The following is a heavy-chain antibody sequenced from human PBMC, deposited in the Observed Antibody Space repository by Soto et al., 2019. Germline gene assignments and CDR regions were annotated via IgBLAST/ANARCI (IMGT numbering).Heavy chain of an antibody. Sequence: QVQLVQSGAEVKKPGSSVKVSCKASGGSFSSPTISWVRQAPGQGLEWMGGVSPIFGTTNYAQKFQGRVPISADASSGTAYMELSSLKSEDTAVYYWAGGGSSGGWYFDLWGRGTLVTVSS. J-gene: IGHJ2*01. D-gene: IGHD1-26*01. V-gene: IGHV1-69*01. CDR1: GGSFSSPT. CDR2: VSPIFGTT. CDR3: AGGGSSGGWYFDL.